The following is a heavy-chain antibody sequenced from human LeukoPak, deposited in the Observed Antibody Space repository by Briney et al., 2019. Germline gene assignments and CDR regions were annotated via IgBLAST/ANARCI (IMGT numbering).Heavy chain of an antibody. CDR2: IYYSGST. J-gene: IGHJ4*02. CDR1: GGSISSSSYY. CDR3: ARGWYSSSNDY. V-gene: IGHV4-39*01. D-gene: IGHD6-13*01. Sequence: SETLSLTCTVSGGSISSSSYYWGWIRQPPGKGLEWIGSIYYSGSTYYNPSLKSRVTISVDTSKNQFSLKLSSVTAADTAVYYCARGWYSSSNDYWGQGTLVTVSS.